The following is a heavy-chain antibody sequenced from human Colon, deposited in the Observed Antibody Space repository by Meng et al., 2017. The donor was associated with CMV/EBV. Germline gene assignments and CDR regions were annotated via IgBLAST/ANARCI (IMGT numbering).Heavy chain of an antibody. CDR1: GYKFRYSS. CDR2: INPSGDYT. Sequence: SGYKFRYSSMHWLRQAPGQGLEWVAVINPSGDYTNYAQKFQGRVTVTRDTPTSTVYMEVTSLRSEDTAVYYCVRDQSEYDNSWFWIYWGQGTLVTVSS. J-gene: IGHJ4*02. CDR3: VRDQSEYDNSWFWIY. V-gene: IGHV1-46*03. D-gene: IGHD6-13*01.